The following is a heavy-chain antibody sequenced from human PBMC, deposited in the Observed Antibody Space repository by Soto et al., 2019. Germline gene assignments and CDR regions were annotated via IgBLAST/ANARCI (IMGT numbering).Heavy chain of an antibody. D-gene: IGHD3-10*01. J-gene: IGHJ6*02. CDR3: ARGSYHYGFGGSLDLKYYYYAMDV. V-gene: IGHV4-30-2*01. CDR2: INHSGS. Sequence: PSETLSLTCAVSGGSISSGGYSWSWIRQPPGKGLEWIGYINHSGSNYNPSLKSRVTISVDTSKKQSSLKVSSVTAADTAVYYCARGSYHYGFGGSLDLKYYYYAMDVWGQGTTVTVSS. CDR1: GGSISSGGYS.